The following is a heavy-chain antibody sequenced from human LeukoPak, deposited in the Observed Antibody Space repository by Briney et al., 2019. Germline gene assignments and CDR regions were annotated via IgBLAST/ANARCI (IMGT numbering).Heavy chain of an antibody. D-gene: IGHD1-26*01. CDR3: AKDYVSGSPNWFDS. J-gene: IGHJ5*01. CDR2: ISGSGGST. CDR1: GFTFNSYD. V-gene: IGHV3-23*01. Sequence: PGGSLRLSCAASGFTFNSYDMSWVRQAPGKGLEWVSGISGSGGSTNYADSVKGRFTISRDNSKNTLYLLMNSLRAEDTSVYYCAKDYVSGSPNWFDSWGQGTLVTVSS.